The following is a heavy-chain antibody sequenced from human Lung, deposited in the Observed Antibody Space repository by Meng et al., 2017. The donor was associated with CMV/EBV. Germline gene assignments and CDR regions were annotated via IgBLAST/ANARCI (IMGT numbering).Heavy chain of an antibody. J-gene: IGHJ4*02. CDR3: AYRAVAYDILTGYYNPYYFDY. D-gene: IGHD3-9*01. V-gene: IGHV2-5*01. Sequence: SGPTLVKPTQTLTLTCSFSGFSLSTNGAGVGWVRQTPGKALEWLAFTYWNDDKRYSPSLKSRLTITKDTSKNQVVLTMTNVDPVDTATYYCAYRAVAYDILTGYYNPYYFDYXGQRXLVTVSS. CDR1: GFSLSTNGAG. CDR2: TYWNDDK.